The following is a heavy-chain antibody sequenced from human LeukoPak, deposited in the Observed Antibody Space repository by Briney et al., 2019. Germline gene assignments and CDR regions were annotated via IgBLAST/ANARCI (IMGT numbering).Heavy chain of an antibody. V-gene: IGHV3-23*01. CDR1: GFTFDSYA. Sequence: GGSLSLSCAASGFTFDSYAMSWVRQAPGKGLEWVSSISGSGGSTCYADSVKGRFTISRDNSKNTLYLQMNSLRAEDTAVYYCATQTWGIAVAEAFDIWGQGTMVTVSS. J-gene: IGHJ3*02. D-gene: IGHD6-19*01. CDR3: ATQTWGIAVAEAFDI. CDR2: ISGSGGST.